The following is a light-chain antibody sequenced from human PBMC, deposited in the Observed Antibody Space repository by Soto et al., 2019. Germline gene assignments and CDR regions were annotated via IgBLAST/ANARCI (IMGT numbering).Light chain of an antibody. CDR2: AND. CDR3: ATWDDSLNGAYV. CDR1: SSNIGSNL. J-gene: IGLJ1*01. Sequence: QSVLTQPPSASRTPGQRVTISCPGSSSNIGSNLVTWYQHLPGTAPRLLIYANDQRPSGVPDRFSGSKSDTSASLAISALQSEDKADYYCATWDDSLNGAYVFGTETKVTVL. V-gene: IGLV1-44*01.